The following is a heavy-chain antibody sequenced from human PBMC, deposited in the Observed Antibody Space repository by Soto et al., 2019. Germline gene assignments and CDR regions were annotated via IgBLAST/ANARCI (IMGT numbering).Heavy chain of an antibody. CDR1: GFKISSSS. D-gene: IGHD3-22*01. V-gene: IGHV3-48*02. CDR2: ISDSVSKT. CDR3: ERYYYDSSGYDSMDG. Sequence: EVQLVESGGGLVQPGGSLRLSCAAFGFKISSSSMNWVRQAPGRGLEWVACISDSVSKTLYADSVEGRFTVSRDPAKNSLYLQMSGVRNEHRAVYYCERYYYDSSGYDSMDGWRQPTTVTVS. J-gene: IGHJ6*02.